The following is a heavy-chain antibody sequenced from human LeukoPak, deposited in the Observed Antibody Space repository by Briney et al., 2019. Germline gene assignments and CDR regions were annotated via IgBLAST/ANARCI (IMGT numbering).Heavy chain of an antibody. CDR2: IYTSGST. CDR3: ARDRGTWNDDGFDY. Sequence: PSETLSLTCTVSGGSISSSGYYWGWIRQPPGKGLEWIGRIYTSGSTNYNPSLKSRVTMSVDTSKNQFSLKLSSVTAADTAVYYCARDRGTWNDDGFDYWGQGTLVTVSS. J-gene: IGHJ4*02. CDR1: GGSISSSGYY. D-gene: IGHD1-1*01. V-gene: IGHV4-39*07.